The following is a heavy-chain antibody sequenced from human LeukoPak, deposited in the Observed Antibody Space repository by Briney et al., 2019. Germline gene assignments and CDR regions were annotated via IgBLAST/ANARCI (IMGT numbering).Heavy chain of an antibody. D-gene: IGHD6-19*01. Sequence: GGSLRLSCAASGFTFSCCAMSWVRQAPGKGLEWVSAISGSGGSTYYADSVKGRFTISRDNSKNTLYLQMNSLRAEDTAVYYCATGTGIAVADTFDYWGQGTLVTVSS. J-gene: IGHJ4*02. V-gene: IGHV3-23*01. CDR1: GFTFSCCA. CDR3: ATGTGIAVADTFDY. CDR2: ISGSGGST.